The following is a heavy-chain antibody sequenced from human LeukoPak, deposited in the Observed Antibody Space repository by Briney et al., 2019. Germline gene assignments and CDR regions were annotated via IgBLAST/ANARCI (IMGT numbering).Heavy chain of an antibody. D-gene: IGHD2-15*01. CDR2: INPNSGGT. CDR3: ARDDSGYCSGGSCRLGYYYYGMDV. CDR1: GYTFTGYY. J-gene: IGHJ6*02. V-gene: IGHV1-2*04. Sequence: ASVKVPCKASGYTFTGYYMHWVRQAPGQGLEWMGWINPNSGGTNYAQKFQGWVTMTRDTSISTAYMELSRLRSDDTAVYYCARDDSGYCSGGSCRLGYYYYGMDVWGQGTTVTVSS.